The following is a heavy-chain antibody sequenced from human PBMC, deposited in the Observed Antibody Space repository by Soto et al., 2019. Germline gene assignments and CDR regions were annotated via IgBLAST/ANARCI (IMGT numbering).Heavy chain of an antibody. D-gene: IGHD4-17*01. V-gene: IGHV3-23*01. CDR1: GIPLSSHA. Sequence: PGGALRLPWSTSGIPLSSHAISWVRQAPGEGPEWVSGISGSGGDTFYADSVRGRFTISRDNSKNTLYLQMNSLRAEDTAVYYCAKVPYGDPALNYYYYMDVWGKGTTVTVSS. CDR3: AKVPYGDPALNYYYYMDV. J-gene: IGHJ6*03. CDR2: ISGSGGDT.